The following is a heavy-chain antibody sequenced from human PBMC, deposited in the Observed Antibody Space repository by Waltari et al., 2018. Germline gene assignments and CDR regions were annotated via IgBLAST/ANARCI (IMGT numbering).Heavy chain of an antibody. CDR2: VHGSGRA. Sequence: QLQESGPGLMKPSGTLSLSCAVSGDSVTNSYWWSWVRQSPQTGLEWIGQVHGSGRANYKPAFASRVTVSLDTSKNQFALEVTSATAADTAVYFCARDRGRGLYLDTWGPGTLVTVSP. CDR3: ARDRGRGLYLDT. D-gene: IGHD2-15*01. CDR1: GDSVTNSYW. J-gene: IGHJ4*02. V-gene: IGHV4-4*02.